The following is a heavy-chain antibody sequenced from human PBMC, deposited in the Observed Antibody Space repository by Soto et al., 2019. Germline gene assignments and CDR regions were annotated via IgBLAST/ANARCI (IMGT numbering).Heavy chain of an antibody. D-gene: IGHD3-16*01. CDR2: INPSGDTT. CDR1: GHTFTISY. J-gene: IGHJ5*02. V-gene: IGHV1-46*03. CDR3: ASIRPFGA. Sequence: QVQLVQSGAEVKKPGASVKVSCKASGHTFTISYIHWVRQAPGQGLEWMGMINPSGDTTNYAQNFQGTVTMTWDTSTNTVYMELSSLRSEDTALYYCASIRPFGAWGQGTLVTVSS.